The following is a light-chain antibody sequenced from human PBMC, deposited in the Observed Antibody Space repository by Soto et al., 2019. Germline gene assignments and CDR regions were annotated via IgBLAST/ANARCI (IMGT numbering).Light chain of an antibody. CDR3: EAWEDRVSGRV. V-gene: IGLV1-47*01. CDR1: NSNIGSHN. Sequence: QSVLPQPHSASGTPGQRVTISCSGSNSNIGSHNVYWFQHLAGTAPKLLIYRNNQRPSGVPDRFSGSKSGASASLAISGLRSEDEADYYCEAWEDRVSGRVFGGGTQLTVL. J-gene: IGLJ2*01. CDR2: RNN.